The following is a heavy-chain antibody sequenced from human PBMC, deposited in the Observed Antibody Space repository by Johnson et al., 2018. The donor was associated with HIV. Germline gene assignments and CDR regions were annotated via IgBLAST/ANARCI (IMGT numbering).Heavy chain of an antibody. CDR1: GFTFSDYY. CDR3: TTTDYRANTVFGVATYAFDI. CDR2: ISSSGSTI. J-gene: IGHJ3*02. Sequence: QVQLMESGGGVVRPGGSLRLSCVASGFTFSDYYMSWIRQAPGKGLEWVSYISSSGSTIYYADSVKGRFTISRDNAKNSLYLQLNSLKTEDRAVYYCTTTDYRANTVFGVATYAFDILGQGTMVTVSS. D-gene: IGHD3-3*01. V-gene: IGHV3-11*01.